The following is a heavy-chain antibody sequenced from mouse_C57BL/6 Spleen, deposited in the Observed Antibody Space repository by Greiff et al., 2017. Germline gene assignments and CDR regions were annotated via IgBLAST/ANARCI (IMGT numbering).Heavy chain of an antibody. Sequence: VKLQQPGAELVKPGASVKLSCKASGYTFTSYWMHWVKQRPGQGLEWIGMIHPNSGSTNYNEKFKNKTTLTVDKSSSTAYKQLSILTSDDSAVYYCARGTYDDYEAMDNWGQGTSVTVSS. J-gene: IGHJ4*01. CDR3: ARGTYDDYEAMDN. CDR1: GYTFTSYW. CDR2: IHPNSGST. D-gene: IGHD2-3*01. V-gene: IGHV1-64*01.